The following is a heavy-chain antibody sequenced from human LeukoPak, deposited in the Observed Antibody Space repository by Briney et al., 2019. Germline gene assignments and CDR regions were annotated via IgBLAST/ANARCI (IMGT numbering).Heavy chain of an antibody. CDR3: ARGISNNWYYFDY. CDR1: GFTFSSYS. D-gene: IGHD3-3*02. V-gene: IGHV3-21*01. J-gene: IGHJ4*02. CDR2: SSTSSSYI. Sequence: GGSLRLSCAASGFTFSSYSMNWVRQAPGKGLEWVLYSSTSSSYIYYADSVKGRFTISRDNAKNSLYLQMNSLRAEDTAVYYCARGISNNWYYFDYWGQGTLVTVSS.